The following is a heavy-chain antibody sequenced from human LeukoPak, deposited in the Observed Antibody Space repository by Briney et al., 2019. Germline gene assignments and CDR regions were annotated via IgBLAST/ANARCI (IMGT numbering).Heavy chain of an antibody. CDR1: GGSISSSSYY. Sequence: SETLSLTCTVSGGSISSSSYYWGWIRQPPGKGLEWIGSIYYSGSTYYNPSLKSRVTMSVDTSKNQFSLKLSSVTAADTAVYYCARASSSGFDYWGQGTLVTVSS. D-gene: IGHD6-19*01. CDR3: ARASSSGFDY. V-gene: IGHV4-39*07. J-gene: IGHJ4*02. CDR2: IYYSGST.